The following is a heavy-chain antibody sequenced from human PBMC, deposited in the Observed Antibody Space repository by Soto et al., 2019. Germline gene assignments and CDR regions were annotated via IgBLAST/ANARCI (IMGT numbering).Heavy chain of an antibody. CDR3: PRDLQQLTYDAFDI. CDR1: GYTFTSYA. Sequence: QVQLVQSGAEVKKPGASVKVSCKASGYTFTSYAMHWVRQAPGQRLEWMGWINAGNGNTKYSQKFQGRVTITRDTSASTAYMELSSLRSEDTAVYYCPRDLQQLTYDAFDICGHGTMVTVSS. D-gene: IGHD6-13*01. V-gene: IGHV1-3*01. J-gene: IGHJ3*02. CDR2: INAGNGNT.